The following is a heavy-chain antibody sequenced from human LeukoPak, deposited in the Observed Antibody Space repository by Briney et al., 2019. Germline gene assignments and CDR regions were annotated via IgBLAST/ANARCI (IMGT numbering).Heavy chain of an antibody. CDR1: GFTFSSYA. D-gene: IGHD3-10*01. J-gene: IGHJ3*02. V-gene: IGHV3-23*01. CDR3: AIDPGWFGKPKDAFDI. CDR2: ISGSGGST. Sequence: GGSLRLSCAASGFTFSSYAMSWVRQAPGKGLEWVSAISGSGGSTYYADSVKGRFTISRDNSKNTLYLQMNSLRAEDTAVYYCAIDPGWFGKPKDAFDIWGQGTMVTVSS.